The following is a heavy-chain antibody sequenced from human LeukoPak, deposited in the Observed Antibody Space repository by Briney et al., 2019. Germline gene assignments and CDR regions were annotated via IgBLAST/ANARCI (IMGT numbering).Heavy chain of an antibody. V-gene: IGHV4-39*01. CDR3: ARAQGEAAAGKPRGRYYYYYMDV. D-gene: IGHD6-13*01. Sequence: SETLSLTCTVSGASISGNSYFWGWIRQPPGKGLEWIGSIDYSGSSHDNPSLKSRVTISVDTSKNQFSLKLSSVTAADTAVYYCARAQGEAAAGKPRGRYYYYYMDVWGKGTTVTVSS. J-gene: IGHJ6*03. CDR2: IDYSGSS. CDR1: GASISGNSYF.